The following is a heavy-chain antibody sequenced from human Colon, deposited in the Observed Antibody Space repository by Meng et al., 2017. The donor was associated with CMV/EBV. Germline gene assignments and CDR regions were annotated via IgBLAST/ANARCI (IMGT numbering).Heavy chain of an antibody. CDR1: GFTFNTAW. J-gene: IGHJ4*02. CDR2: IKSRADGGTA. Sequence: GGSLRLSCAASGFTFNTAWMTWVRQAPGKGLEYIGRIKSRADGGTAEYAAPVKGRFTISRDNSKNTLYLQMNSLRAEDTAVYYCASHTHYAGNPPGTHNCWGQGTLVTVSS. CDR3: ASHTHYAGNPPGTHNC. V-gene: IGHV3-15*05. D-gene: IGHD1-14*01.